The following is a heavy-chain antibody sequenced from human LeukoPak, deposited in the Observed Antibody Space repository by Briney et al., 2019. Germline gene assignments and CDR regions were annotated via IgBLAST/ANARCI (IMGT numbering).Heavy chain of an antibody. J-gene: IGHJ4*02. Sequence: PSETLSLTCTVSGGSISSHYWSWIRQPPGEGLEWIGYIFYTGSTKFNPSLKSRVTISVDTSKNQFSLKLSSVTAADTAVYYCARGGGVTYYDSTGYLWYFDYWGQGTLATVSS. CDR2: IFYTGST. CDR1: GGSISSHY. CDR3: ARGGGVTYYDSTGYLWYFDY. V-gene: IGHV4-59*11. D-gene: IGHD3-22*01.